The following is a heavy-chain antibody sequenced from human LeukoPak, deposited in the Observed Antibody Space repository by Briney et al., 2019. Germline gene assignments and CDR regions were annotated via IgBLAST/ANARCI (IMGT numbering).Heavy chain of an antibody. D-gene: IGHD5-24*01. CDR2: INIYTGNP. Sequence: PSVKLSCKASGYAFTGVSVTRGARVPGPRLKWMGWINIYTGNPTYAQGFTGRFVFSLDTSVSTAYLQISSLKAEDTAVYYCARDAATINFDYWGQGTLVTVSS. CDR1: GYAFTGVS. CDR3: ARDAATINFDY. J-gene: IGHJ4*02. V-gene: IGHV7-4-1*02.